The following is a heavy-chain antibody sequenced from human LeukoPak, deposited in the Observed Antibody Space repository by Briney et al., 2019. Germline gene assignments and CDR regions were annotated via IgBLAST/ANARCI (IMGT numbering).Heavy chain of an antibody. D-gene: IGHD5-18*01. CDR2: IWYDGSSK. V-gene: IGHV3-33*06. Sequence: PGRSLRLSCAASGFTFSSYGMHWVRQAPGKGLEWVAVIWYDGSSKSYADSVKGRFTISRDNSKNTLYLQMNSLRAEDTAVFYCAKALTPRDTAMVKGYWGLGTLVSVSS. CDR1: GFTFSSYG. CDR3: AKALTPRDTAMVKGY. J-gene: IGHJ4*02.